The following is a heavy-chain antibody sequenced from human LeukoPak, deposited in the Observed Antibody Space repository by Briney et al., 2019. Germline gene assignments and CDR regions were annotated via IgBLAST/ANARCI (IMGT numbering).Heavy chain of an antibody. D-gene: IGHD1-26*01. CDR3: AKPGGLVGPKGGAFDI. J-gene: IGHJ3*02. CDR2: VTGSGGST. V-gene: IGHV3-23*01. CDR1: GFTFSSYA. Sequence: PGGSLRLSCAASGFTFSSYALSWVRQAPGKGLEWVSGVTGSGGSTYYADSVKGRFTISRDNSKNAVYLQMNSLRAEDTAVYYCAKPGGLVGPKGGAFDIWGQGTMVTVSS.